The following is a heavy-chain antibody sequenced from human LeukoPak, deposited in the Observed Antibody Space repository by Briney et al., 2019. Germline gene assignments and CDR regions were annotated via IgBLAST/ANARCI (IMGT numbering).Heavy chain of an antibody. D-gene: IGHD3-9*01. Sequence: SGGSLRLSCAASGFTFDDYGMSWVRQAPGKGLEWVSGINWNGGSTGYADSVKGRFTISRDNAKNSLYLQMNILRAEDTALYYCARKARYSYYYYYYMDVWGKGTTVTVSS. J-gene: IGHJ6*03. CDR3: ARKARYSYYYYYYMDV. CDR1: GFTFDDYG. V-gene: IGHV3-20*04. CDR2: INWNGGST.